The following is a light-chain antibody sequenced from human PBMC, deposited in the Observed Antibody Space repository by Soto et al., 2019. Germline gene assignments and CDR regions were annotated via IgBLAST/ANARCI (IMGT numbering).Light chain of an antibody. V-gene: IGKV3-20*01. CDR2: GAS. J-gene: IGKJ1*01. CDR3: QQYGSSSGT. CDR1: QRVSSH. Sequence: ETVMTHSPVTLSVSPCDTATLSFRASQRVSSHLAWYQQKPGQAPRLLIYGASSRATGIPDRFSGSGSGTDFTLTISRLEPEDFAVYYCQQYGSSSGTLGQGTKVDI.